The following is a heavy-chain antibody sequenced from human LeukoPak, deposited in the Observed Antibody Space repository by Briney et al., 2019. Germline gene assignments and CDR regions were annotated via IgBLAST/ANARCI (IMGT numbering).Heavy chain of an antibody. J-gene: IGHJ4*02. D-gene: IGHD3-22*01. CDR1: GFTFSSYT. CDR2: ISRTSSTI. Sequence: GGSLRLSCVASGFTFSSYTINWVRQAQGKGLELVAYISRTSSTIYYADSVKGRFTISRDNAKNSLFLQMSSLRDEDTAVYYCARSGLSYFDSAYYFDYWGQGTLVTVSS. CDR3: ARSGLSYFDSAYYFDY. V-gene: IGHV3-48*02.